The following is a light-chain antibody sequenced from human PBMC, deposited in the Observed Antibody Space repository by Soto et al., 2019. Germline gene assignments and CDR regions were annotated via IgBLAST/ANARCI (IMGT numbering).Light chain of an antibody. CDR2: DAS. Sequence: DIQMTQSPSSLSASIGDIVTITCRASHSISTYLNWYQQEPGKAPKLLIYDASRLQGGVPSRFSGSGSGTDFTLTISSLQPEDFETYYCQQSFTTPRYTFGQGTKLEIK. CDR1: HSISTY. J-gene: IGKJ2*01. V-gene: IGKV1-39*01. CDR3: QQSFTTPRYT.